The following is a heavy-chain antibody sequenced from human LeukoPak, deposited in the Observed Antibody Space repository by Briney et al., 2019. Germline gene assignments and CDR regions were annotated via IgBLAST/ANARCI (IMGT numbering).Heavy chain of an antibody. CDR3: ARGGDIAAAGTSLSNWFDP. D-gene: IGHD6-13*01. V-gene: IGHV4-34*01. J-gene: IGHJ5*02. CDR2: INHSGST. Sequence: SETLSLTRAVYGGSFSGYYWSWIRQPPGKGLEWIGEINHSGSTNYNPSLKSRVTISVDTSKNQFSLKLSSVTAADTAVYYCARGGDIAAAGTSLSNWFDPWGQGTLVTVSS. CDR1: GGSFSGYY.